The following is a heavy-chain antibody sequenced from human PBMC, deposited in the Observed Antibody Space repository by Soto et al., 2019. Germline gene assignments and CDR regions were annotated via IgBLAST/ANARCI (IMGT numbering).Heavy chain of an antibody. J-gene: IGHJ4*02. V-gene: IGHV3-33*01. CDR1: GFTFSSYG. CDR2: IWYDGSNK. CDR3: AREVPGPGSSWYSGPFDY. D-gene: IGHD6-13*01. Sequence: GGSLRLSCAASGFTFSSYGMHWVRQAPGKGLEWVAVIWYDGSNKYYADSVKGRFTISRDNSKNTLYLQMNSLRAEDTAVYYCAREVPGPGSSWYSGPFDYWGQGTLVTVSS.